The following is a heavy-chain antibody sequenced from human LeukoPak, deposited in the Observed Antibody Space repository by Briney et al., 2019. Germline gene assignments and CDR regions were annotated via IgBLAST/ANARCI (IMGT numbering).Heavy chain of an antibody. CDR1: GFTFSSYA. D-gene: IGHD1-7*01. CDR3: ARDRDWNYNPYTAWFDP. Sequence: GGSLRLSCAASGFTFSSYAMHWVRQAPGKGLEWVAVIPYDGSNKYYADSVKGRFTISRDNSKNTLYLQMNSLRAEDTAVYYCARDRDWNYNPYTAWFDPWGQGTLVTVSS. CDR2: IPYDGSNK. J-gene: IGHJ5*02. V-gene: IGHV3-30*04.